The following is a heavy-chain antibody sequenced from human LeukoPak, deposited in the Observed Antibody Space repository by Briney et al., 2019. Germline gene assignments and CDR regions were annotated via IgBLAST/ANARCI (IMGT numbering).Heavy chain of an antibody. CDR2: IFYSGRT. CDR1: GGSISSSATY. V-gene: IGHV4-39*01. J-gene: IGHJ4*02. D-gene: IGHD3-16*01. CDR3: ARQGTYYDKIYYFDY. Sequence: SETLSLTCTVSGGSISSSATYWGWIRQPPGKGLEWIASIFYSGRTWNNPSLKSRVTISVDTSKNQFSLKVSAVTAADTAVYYCARQGTYYDKIYYFDYWGQGTLVTVSS.